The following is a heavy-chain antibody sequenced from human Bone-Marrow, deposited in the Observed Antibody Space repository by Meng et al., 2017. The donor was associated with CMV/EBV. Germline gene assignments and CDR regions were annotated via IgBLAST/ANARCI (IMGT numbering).Heavy chain of an antibody. Sequence: SISSDYWSWIRQPAGMGLQWSGRIYTSGSTNYNPTLKSRVTMAVDTSKNQFSLKLSSVTAADTAVYYCARGVDYDSLTGYNNWFDPWGQGTLVTVSS. CDR3: ARGVDYDSLTGYNNWFDP. CDR1: SISSDY. J-gene: IGHJ5*02. V-gene: IGHV4-4*07. D-gene: IGHD3-9*01. CDR2: IYTSGST.